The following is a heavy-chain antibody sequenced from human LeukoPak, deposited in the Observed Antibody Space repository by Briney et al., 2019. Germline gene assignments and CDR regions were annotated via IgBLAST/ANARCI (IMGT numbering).Heavy chain of an antibody. D-gene: IGHD5-12*01. Sequence: GASLKVSCKASGYTFTGYYMHWVRQAPGQGLEWMGCINPNSGGTNYAQKFQGRVTMTRDTSISTAYMELSRLRSDDTAVYYCARGYSGYEFLDYWGQGTLVTVSS. J-gene: IGHJ4*02. CDR2: INPNSGGT. CDR1: GYTFTGYY. CDR3: ARGYSGYEFLDY. V-gene: IGHV1-2*02.